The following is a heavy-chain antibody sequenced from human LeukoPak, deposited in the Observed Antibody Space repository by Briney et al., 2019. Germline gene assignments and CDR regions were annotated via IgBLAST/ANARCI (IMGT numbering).Heavy chain of an antibody. V-gene: IGHV4-59*01. CDR1: GGSISSYY. Sequence: SETLSLTCTVSGGSISSYYWSWIRQPPGKGLEWIGYIYYTGSTNYNPSLKSRVTISVDTSKNHFSLELSSVTAADTAVYYCARDQDGYNSLDYWGQGTLVTVSS. CDR3: ARDQDGYNSLDY. J-gene: IGHJ4*02. D-gene: IGHD5-24*01. CDR2: IYYTGST.